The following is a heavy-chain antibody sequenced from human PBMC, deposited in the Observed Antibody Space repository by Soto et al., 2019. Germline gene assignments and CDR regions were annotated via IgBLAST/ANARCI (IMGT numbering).Heavy chain of an antibody. CDR2: ISSSSSYI. Sequence: PGGSLRLSCAASGFTLSSYSMNWVRQAPGKGLEWVSSISSSSSYIYYADSVKGRFTISRDNAKNSLYLQMNSLRAEDTAVYYCARDIFPGYSRSWSENWFDTWGQGTLVTVSS. D-gene: IGHD6-13*01. CDR3: ARDIFPGYSRSWSENWFDT. CDR1: GFTLSSYS. J-gene: IGHJ5*02. V-gene: IGHV3-21*01.